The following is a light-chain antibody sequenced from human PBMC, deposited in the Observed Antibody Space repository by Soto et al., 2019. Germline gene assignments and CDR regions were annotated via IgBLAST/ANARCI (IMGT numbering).Light chain of an antibody. J-gene: IGKJ1*01. CDR3: QQYNNLPWT. CDR2: GAS. CDR1: QSVSSN. V-gene: IGKV3-15*01. Sequence: EIVMTQSPATLSVSPGERATLSCGASQSVSSNLAWYQQKPGQAPRLLIYGASTRATGIPARFSGSGSGTEFTLTISSLQSEDFAVYYCQQYNNLPWTFGQGTKVEIK.